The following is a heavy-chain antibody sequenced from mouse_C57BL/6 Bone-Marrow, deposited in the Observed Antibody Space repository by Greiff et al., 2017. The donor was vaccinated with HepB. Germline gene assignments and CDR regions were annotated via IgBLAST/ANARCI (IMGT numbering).Heavy chain of an antibody. CDR1: GFTFNTYA. CDR2: IRSKSSNYAT. J-gene: IGHJ3*01. D-gene: IGHD1-1*01. Sequence: EVQVVESGGGLVQPKGSLKLSCAASGFTFNTYAMHWVRQAPGKGLEWVARIRSKSSNYATYYADSVKDRFTISRDDSQSMLYLQMNNLKTEDTAMYYWPLYYYGSSWFAYWGQGTLVTVSA. V-gene: IGHV10-3*01. CDR3: PLYYYGSSWFAY.